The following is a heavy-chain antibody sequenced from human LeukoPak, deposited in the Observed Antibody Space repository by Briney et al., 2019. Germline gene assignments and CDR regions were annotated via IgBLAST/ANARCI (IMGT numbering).Heavy chain of an antibody. CDR1: GGSISSSSYY. J-gene: IGHJ4*02. CDR2: IYYSGST. CDR3: ARGMKLERGAFDI. V-gene: IGHV4-39*07. D-gene: IGHD1-1*01. Sequence: SETLSLTCTVSGGSISSSSYYWGWIRQPPGKGLEWIGSIYYSGSTYYNPSLKSRVTISVDTSKNQFSLKLSSVTAADTAVYYCARGMKLERGAFDIWGQGTLVTVSS.